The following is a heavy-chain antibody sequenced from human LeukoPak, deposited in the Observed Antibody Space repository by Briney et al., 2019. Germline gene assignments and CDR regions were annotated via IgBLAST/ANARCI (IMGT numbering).Heavy chain of an antibody. CDR3: AKGMVVAATNFDY. J-gene: IGHJ4*02. CDR2: ISGSGGST. D-gene: IGHD2-15*01. CDR1: GFTFSSYA. V-gene: IGHV3-23*01. Sequence: GGSLRLSCAASGFTFSSYAMSWVHQAPGKGLEWVSGISGSGGSTYYADSVKGRFTISRDNSKNTLYLQMNSLRAEDTAVYYCAKGMVVAATNFDYWGQGTLVTVSS.